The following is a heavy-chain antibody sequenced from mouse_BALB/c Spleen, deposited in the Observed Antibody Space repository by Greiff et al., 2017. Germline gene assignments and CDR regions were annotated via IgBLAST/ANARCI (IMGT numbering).Heavy chain of an antibody. CDR2: ISSGGSYT. V-gene: IGHV5-9-4*01. D-gene: IGHD2-10*02. CDR3: ARKYGNYGSYWYFDV. J-gene: IGHJ1*01. Sequence: EVNVVESGGGLVKPGGSLKLSCAASGFTFSSYAMSWVRQSPEKRLEWVAEISSGGSYTYYPDTVTGRCTISRDNAKNTLYLEMSSLRSEDTAMYDCARKYGNYGSYWYFDVWGAGTTVTVSS. CDR1: GFTFSSYA.